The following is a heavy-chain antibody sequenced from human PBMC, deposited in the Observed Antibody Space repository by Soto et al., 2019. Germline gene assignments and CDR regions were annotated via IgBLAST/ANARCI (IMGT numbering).Heavy chain of an antibody. Sequence: LSLTCAVYGGSFSGYYWSWIRQPPGKGLEWIGEINHSGSTNYNPSLKSRVTISVDTSKNQFSLKLSSVTAADTAVYYCASLGWNDVRYFDYWGQGTLVTVSS. CDR1: GGSFSGYY. CDR2: INHSGST. D-gene: IGHD1-1*01. J-gene: IGHJ4*02. CDR3: ASLGWNDVRYFDY. V-gene: IGHV4-34*01.